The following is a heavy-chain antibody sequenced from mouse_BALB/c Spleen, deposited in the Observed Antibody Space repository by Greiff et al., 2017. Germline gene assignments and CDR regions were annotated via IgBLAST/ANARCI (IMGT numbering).Heavy chain of an antibody. CDR1: GFNIQDPY. Sequence: VQLQQSGAELVKPGASVKLSCTASGFNIQDPYMPWVKQRPEQGLEWIGRIDPANGNTKYDPKFQGKATITADTSSNTAYLQLSSLTSEDTAVYYCARGVWFAYWGQGTPVTVSA. CDR3: ARGVWFAY. V-gene: IGHV14-3*02. CDR2: IDPANGNT. J-gene: IGHJ3*01.